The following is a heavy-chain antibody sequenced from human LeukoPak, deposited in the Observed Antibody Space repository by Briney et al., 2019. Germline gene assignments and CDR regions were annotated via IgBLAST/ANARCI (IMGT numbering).Heavy chain of an antibody. CDR2: ITPIFGTA. J-gene: IGHJ4*02. V-gene: IGHV1-69*13. D-gene: IGHD4-11*01. CDR3: ARGKLQGYFDY. Sequence: APVKVSCKASGGTFSSYAISWVRQAPGQGLEWMGGITPIFGTANYAQKFQGRVTITADESTSIVYMELSSLRSEDTAVYYCARGKLQGYFDYWGQGTLVTVSS. CDR1: GGTFSSYA.